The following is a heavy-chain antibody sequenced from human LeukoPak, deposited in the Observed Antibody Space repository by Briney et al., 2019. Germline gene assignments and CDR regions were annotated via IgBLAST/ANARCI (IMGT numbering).Heavy chain of an antibody. D-gene: IGHD7-27*01. J-gene: IGHJ4*02. Sequence: ASVKVSCKASGYTFTGYYMHWVRQAPGQGLEWMGWINPNSGGTNYAQKFQGRVTMTRDTSISTAYMELTRLRSDDTAVYYCARGPHWDPHFDYWGQGTLVTVSS. CDR2: INPNSGGT. CDR3: ARGPHWDPHFDY. CDR1: GYTFTGYY. V-gene: IGHV1-2*02.